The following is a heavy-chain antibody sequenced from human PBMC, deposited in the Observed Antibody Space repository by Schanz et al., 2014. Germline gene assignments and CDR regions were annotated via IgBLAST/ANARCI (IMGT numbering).Heavy chain of an antibody. Sequence: QVQLLESGGGLFKPGGSLRLSCAGSGFTFADYYMTWIRQAPGKGLEWISYVSSYDTTVSYADSVKGRFTISRDTAENSVYLQMNSLRAEDTAVYYCAKDHFGHYDSSGCSDCYYYGMDVWGQGTTVTVSS. J-gene: IGHJ6*02. V-gene: IGHV3-11*04. CDR3: AKDHFGHYDSSGCSDCYYYGMDV. D-gene: IGHD3-22*01. CDR2: VSSYDTTV. CDR1: GFTFADYY.